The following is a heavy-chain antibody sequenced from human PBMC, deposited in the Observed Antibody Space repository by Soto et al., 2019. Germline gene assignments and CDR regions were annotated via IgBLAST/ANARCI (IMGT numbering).Heavy chain of an antibody. V-gene: IGHV4-31*03. CDR2: IYYSGST. CDR3: ARGFLQSVIFWFDP. CDR1: GGSISSGGYY. Sequence: SETLSLTCTVSGGSISSGGYYWSWIRQHPGKGLEWIGYIYYSGSTYYNPSLKSRVTISVDTSKNQFSLKLSSVTAADTSVYYCARGFLQSVIFWFDPWGQGTLVTVSS. D-gene: IGHD4-4*01. J-gene: IGHJ5*02.